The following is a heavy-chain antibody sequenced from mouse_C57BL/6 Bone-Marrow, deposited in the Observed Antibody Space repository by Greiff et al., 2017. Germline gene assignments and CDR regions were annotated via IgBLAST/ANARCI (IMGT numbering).Heavy chain of an antibody. D-gene: IGHD2-3*01. CDR3: ARDGDGYYGDAMDY. CDR2: IDPSDSYT. CDR1: GYTFTSYW. Sequence: VQLQQPGAELVMPGASVKLSCKASGYTFTSYWMHWVKQRPGQGLEWIGEIDPSDSYTNYNQKFKGKSTLTVDKSSSTAYMQLSSLTSEDSAVYYCARDGDGYYGDAMDYWGQGTSVTVSS. V-gene: IGHV1-69*01. J-gene: IGHJ4*01.